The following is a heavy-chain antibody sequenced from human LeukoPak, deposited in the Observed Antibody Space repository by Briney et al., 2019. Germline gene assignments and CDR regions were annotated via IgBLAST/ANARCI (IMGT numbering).Heavy chain of an antibody. Sequence: GGSLRLSCAASGFTFSSFAMSWVRQSPGKGLEWVSSISPSSGYTYYADSVKGRFTISRDNSKNTLYLQMNSLRAEDTAVYYCAKRREPAASLVYYCGTDVWGQGTTVTVSS. CDR1: GFTFSSFA. J-gene: IGHJ6*02. CDR2: ISPSSGYT. V-gene: IGHV3-23*01. CDR3: AKRREPAASLVYYCGTDV. D-gene: IGHD2-2*01.